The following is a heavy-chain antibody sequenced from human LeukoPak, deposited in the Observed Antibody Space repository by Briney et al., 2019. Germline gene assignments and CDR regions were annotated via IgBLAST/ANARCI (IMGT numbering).Heavy chain of an antibody. J-gene: IGHJ4*02. D-gene: IGHD5-12*01. CDR2: IWYDGSNK. Sequence: GGSLRLSCAASGFTFSSYGMHWVRQAPGNGLEWVAVIWYDGSNKYYADSVKGRFTISRDNSKNTLYLQMNSLRAEDTAVYYCARNKIVATSYYFDYWGQGTLVTVSS. V-gene: IGHV3-33*01. CDR1: GFTFSSYG. CDR3: ARNKIVATSYYFDY.